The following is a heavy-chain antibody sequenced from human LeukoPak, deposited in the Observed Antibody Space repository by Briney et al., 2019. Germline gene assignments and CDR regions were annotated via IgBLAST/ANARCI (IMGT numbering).Heavy chain of an antibody. J-gene: IGHJ6*03. Sequence: ASVKVSLKGSGYTFTRYDINWVRTATGKGLEWMGIINPSGGSTSYAQKFQGRVTMTRDMSTSTVYMELSSLRSEDTAVYYCARDGKVYMDVWGKGTTVTVSS. CDR3: ARDGKVYMDV. D-gene: IGHD1-26*01. CDR2: INPSGGST. CDR1: GYTFTRYD. V-gene: IGHV1-46*01.